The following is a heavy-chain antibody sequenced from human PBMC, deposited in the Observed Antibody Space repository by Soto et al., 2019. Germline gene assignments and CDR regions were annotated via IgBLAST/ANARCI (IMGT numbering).Heavy chain of an antibody. Sequence: GGSLRLSCVAPGFSLSDYAVNWVRQAPGKGLEWVSFISSDSRTIYYAGSVEGRFTVSRDNARNSVSLQMDSLRDEDAAVYYCARIKLVEWFFINVDVYDMDVWGQGTPVTVSS. CDR2: ISSDSRTI. CDR1: GFSLSDYA. CDR3: ARIKLVEWFFINVDVYDMDV. J-gene: IGHJ6*02. D-gene: IGHD3-3*01. V-gene: IGHV3-48*02.